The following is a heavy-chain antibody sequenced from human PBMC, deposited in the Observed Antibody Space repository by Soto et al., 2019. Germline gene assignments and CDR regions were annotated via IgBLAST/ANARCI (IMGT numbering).Heavy chain of an antibody. CDR1: GGTFSSYA. CDR2: IIPIFGTA. CDR3: AGGANYYDSSGTNAFDI. D-gene: IGHD3-22*01. J-gene: IGHJ3*02. Sequence: QVQPVQSGAEVKKPGSSVKVSCKASGGTFSSYAISWVRQAPGQGLEWMGGIIPIFGTANYAQKFQGRVTITADESTSTAYMELSSLRSEDTAVYYCAGGANYYDSSGTNAFDIWGQGTMVTVSS. V-gene: IGHV1-69*01.